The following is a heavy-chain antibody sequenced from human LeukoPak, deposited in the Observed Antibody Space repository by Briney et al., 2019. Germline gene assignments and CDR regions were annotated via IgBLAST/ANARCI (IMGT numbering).Heavy chain of an antibody. CDR1: GGSFSGYY. D-gene: IGHD3-3*01. V-gene: IGHV4-34*01. CDR3: ARGRSYDFWSGYPTFYYYGMDV. Sequence: SETLSLTCTVYGGSFSGYYWSRIRQPPGKGLEWIGEINHSGSTNYNPSLKSRVTISVDTSKNQFSLKLSSVTAADTAVYYCARGRSYDFWSGYPTFYYYGMDVWGQGTTVTVSS. CDR2: INHSGST. J-gene: IGHJ6*02.